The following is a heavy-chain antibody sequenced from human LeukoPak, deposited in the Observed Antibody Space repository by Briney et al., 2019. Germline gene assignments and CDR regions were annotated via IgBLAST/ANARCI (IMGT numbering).Heavy chain of an antibody. J-gene: IGHJ4*02. CDR1: GGSISSSSYY. Sequence: SETLSLTCTVSGGSISSSSYYWGWIRQPPGKGLEWIGSIYYSGSTYYNPSLRSRVTISVDTSKNQFSLKLSSVTAADTAVYYCARVSCSSTSCYFLDYWGQGTLVTVSS. CDR2: IYYSGST. D-gene: IGHD2-2*01. V-gene: IGHV4-39*07. CDR3: ARVSCSSTSCYFLDY.